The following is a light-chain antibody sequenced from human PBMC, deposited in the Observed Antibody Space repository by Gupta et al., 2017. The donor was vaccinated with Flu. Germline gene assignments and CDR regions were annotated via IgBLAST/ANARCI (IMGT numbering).Light chain of an antibody. V-gene: IGLV3-19*01. Sequence: SSELTQAPALSVALGQTVRITCQGDSLRSYYASWYQQKPGQAPVLVIYGKNNRPSGIPDRFSGSSSGNTASLTITGAQAEEEADYYCNSRDRSGNHLVFGGGTKLTVL. J-gene: IGLJ2*01. CDR2: GKN. CDR1: SLRSYY. CDR3: NSRDRSGNHLV.